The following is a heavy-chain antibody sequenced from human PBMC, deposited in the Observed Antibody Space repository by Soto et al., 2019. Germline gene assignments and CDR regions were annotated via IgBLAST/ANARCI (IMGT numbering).Heavy chain of an antibody. CDR1: GFTFNHYA. CDR3: AKDYTVAADPSSVILFDY. J-gene: IGHJ4*02. Sequence: PGRSLRLSCAASGFTFNHYAMSWVLQAPGKPLEWVSIIIANGGTFYADSVKGRFTISRDNSKNTVYLQMRSLRVEDTAIYYCAKDYTVAADPSSVILFDYWGQGALVTVSS. CDR2: IIANGGT. V-gene: IGHV3-23*01. D-gene: IGHD2-15*01.